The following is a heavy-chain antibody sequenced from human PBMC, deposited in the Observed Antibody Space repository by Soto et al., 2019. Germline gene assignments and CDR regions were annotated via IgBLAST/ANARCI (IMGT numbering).Heavy chain of an antibody. CDR3: TKGGYCSGGNCHGSGYFDS. V-gene: IGHV3-23*01. Sequence: EVQLLESGGGLVQPGGSLRLWCEASVGTFRGHFMRWVCQAPGKGPEWVSSIGPSGDTYYVVSVKGRFTVSRDNSKSTVFLQMNSLRAEDTAIYYCTKGGYCSGGNCHGSGYFDSWGQGARVTVSS. J-gene: IGHJ4*02. CDR2: IGPSGDT. D-gene: IGHD2-15*01. CDR1: VGTFRGHF.